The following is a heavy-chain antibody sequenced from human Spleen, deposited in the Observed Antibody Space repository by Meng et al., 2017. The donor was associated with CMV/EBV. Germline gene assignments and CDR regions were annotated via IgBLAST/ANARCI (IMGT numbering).Heavy chain of an antibody. Sequence: GGSLRLSCTTSGLSFSSYEMNWVRQAPGKGLEWASYISSSGGTIYYADSVKGRFTISRDNSKNTLYLQMHSLRVEDTAVYYCAKRALERRLEYWGQGTLVTVSS. CDR2: ISSSGGTI. V-gene: IGHV3-48*03. J-gene: IGHJ4*02. D-gene: IGHD1-1*01. CDR3: AKRALERRLEY. CDR1: GLSFSSYE.